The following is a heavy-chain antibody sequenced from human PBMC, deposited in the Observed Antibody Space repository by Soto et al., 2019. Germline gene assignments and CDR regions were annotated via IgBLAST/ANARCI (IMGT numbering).Heavy chain of an antibody. J-gene: IGHJ5*02. D-gene: IGHD3-10*01. V-gene: IGHV4-34*01. CDR3: ARVFHEYGSGSSPWFDP. CDR2: INHSGST. Sequence: QVQLQQWGAGLLKPSETLSLTCAVYGGSFSGYYWSWIRQPPGKGLEWIGEINHSGSTNYNPSLKSRVTLSVDTSKNQFSLKLISVTAADTAVYYCARVFHEYGSGSSPWFDPWGQGTLVTVSS. CDR1: GGSFSGYY.